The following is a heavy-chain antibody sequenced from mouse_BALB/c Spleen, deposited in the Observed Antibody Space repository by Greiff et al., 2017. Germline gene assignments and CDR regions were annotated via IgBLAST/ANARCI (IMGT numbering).Heavy chain of an antibody. D-gene: IGHD1-1*01. CDR3: ARVGSSYWYAMDY. CDR1: GYSITSGYY. CDR2: ISYDGSN. V-gene: IGHV3-6*02. J-gene: IGHJ4*01. Sequence: ESGPGLVKPSQSLSLTCSVTGYSITSGYYWNWIRQFPGNKLEWMGYISYDGSNNYNPSLKNRISITRDTSKNQFFLKLNSVTTEDTATYYCARVGSSYWYAMDYWGQGTSVTVSS.